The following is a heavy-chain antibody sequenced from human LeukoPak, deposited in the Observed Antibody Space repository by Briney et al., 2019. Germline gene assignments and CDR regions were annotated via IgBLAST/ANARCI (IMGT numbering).Heavy chain of an antibody. J-gene: IGHJ4*02. CDR1: GFIVSHNY. CDR2: IYIDGTT. V-gene: IGHV3-53*01. Sequence: GGSLRLSCAASGFIVSHNYMTWVRQAPGKGLEWISVIYIDGTTYYADSVKGRFTISRDQANNTLYLQMNTLRDEDTAVYYCAKDREVVVTYFDYWGQGTLVTVSS. CDR3: AKDREVVVTYFDY. D-gene: IGHD3-22*01.